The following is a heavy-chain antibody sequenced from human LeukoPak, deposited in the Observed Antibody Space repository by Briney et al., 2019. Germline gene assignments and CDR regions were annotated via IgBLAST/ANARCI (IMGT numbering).Heavy chain of an antibody. CDR2: INPNSGGT. Sequence: ASVKVSCKASGYTFTVYYIHWVRQAPGQGLEWMGWINPNSGGTDYAQKFQGRVTMTRDTSISTAYMELSRLRSDDTAVYYCARDDCSSTSCFRDYWGQGALVTVSS. J-gene: IGHJ4*02. CDR3: ARDDCSSTSCFRDY. CDR1: GYTFTVYY. V-gene: IGHV1-2*02. D-gene: IGHD2-2*01.